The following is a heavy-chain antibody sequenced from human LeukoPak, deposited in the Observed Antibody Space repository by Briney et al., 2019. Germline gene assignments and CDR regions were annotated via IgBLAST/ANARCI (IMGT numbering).Heavy chain of an antibody. CDR3: ARVANITTFGMDV. CDR2: IWYDGSKK. D-gene: IGHD3-9*01. CDR1: GFTFSSFG. J-gene: IGHJ6*02. Sequence: GGSLRLSCAASGFTFSSFGMHWVRQAPGKGLEWVAVIWYDGSKKHYADSVKGRFTISRDNSKNTLYLQMNALRAEDTAVYYCARVANITTFGMDVWGQGTTVTVSS. V-gene: IGHV3-33*01.